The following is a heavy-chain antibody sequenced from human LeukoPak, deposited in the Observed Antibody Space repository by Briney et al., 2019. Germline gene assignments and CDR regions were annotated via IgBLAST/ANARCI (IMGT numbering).Heavy chain of an antibody. CDR1: GGSISSSSYY. CDR3: ARHARWIQLWFRGYYFDY. J-gene: IGHJ4*02. D-gene: IGHD5-18*01. CDR2: IYYSGST. V-gene: IGHV4-39*01. Sequence: SETLSLTCTVSGGSISSSSYYWGWIRQPPGKGLEWIGSIYYSGSTYYNPSLKSRVTISVDTSKNQFSLKLSSVTAADTAVYYCARHARWIQLWFRGYYFDYWGQGTLVTVSS.